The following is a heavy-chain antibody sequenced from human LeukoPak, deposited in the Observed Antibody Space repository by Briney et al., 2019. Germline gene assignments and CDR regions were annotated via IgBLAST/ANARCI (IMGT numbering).Heavy chain of an antibody. V-gene: IGHV4-59*08. J-gene: IGHJ6*02. D-gene: IGHD6-19*01. CDR3: AVNKPGYSSGWYGYYYYGMDV. CDR1: GGSISSYY. Sequence: PSETLSLTCTVSGGSISSYYWSWIRQPPGKGLERIGYIYYSGSTNYNPSLKSRVTISVDTSKNQFSLKLSSVTAADTAVYYCAVNKPGYSSGWYGYYYYGMDVWGQGTTVTVSS. CDR2: IYYSGST.